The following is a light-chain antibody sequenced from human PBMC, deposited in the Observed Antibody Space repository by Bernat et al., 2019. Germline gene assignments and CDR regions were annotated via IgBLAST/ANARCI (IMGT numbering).Light chain of an antibody. CDR2: GAS. CDR3: QHVWA. J-gene: IGKJ3*01. Sequence: DIQMTQSPSSLSASVGDRDTITCRASQSISNHLNWFQQKPGKAPKVLIYGASSLQSGVPSRFSGSGSGTDFTLTISSLQPEDFATYYCQHVWAFGPGTQVAVK. V-gene: IGKV1-39*01. CDR1: QSISNH.